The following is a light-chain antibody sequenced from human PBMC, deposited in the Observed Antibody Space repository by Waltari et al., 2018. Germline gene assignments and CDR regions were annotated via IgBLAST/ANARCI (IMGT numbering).Light chain of an antibody. CDR3: ATWDDSLQGVV. CDR2: INT. Sequence: QSVLTQPPSTSGTPGQRVTISCSGSSSNIGKNTVNWYQQLPGAAPKHLMSINTQRPSGVPDRFSGSKSGTSASLAISELQSEDEADYYCATWDDSLQGVVFGGGTKLTVL. V-gene: IGLV1-44*01. J-gene: IGLJ2*01. CDR1: SSNIGKNT.